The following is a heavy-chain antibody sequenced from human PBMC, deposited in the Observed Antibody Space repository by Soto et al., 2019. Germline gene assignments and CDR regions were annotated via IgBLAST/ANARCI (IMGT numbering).Heavy chain of an antibody. J-gene: IGHJ4*02. CDR2: INPSGGDT. CDR3: ARLATATPHYCFDC. CDR1: GYTFTTYW. Sequence: QVQLVQSGAEVKKPGASVKVSCKASGYTFTTYWMHWVRQAPGQGLEWMGVINPSGGDTNYAQKFQGRVTMTRDTSASTVYMDLSSLRSEDTAVYYCARLATATPHYCFDCWGQGTLVTVSS. V-gene: IGHV1-46*01.